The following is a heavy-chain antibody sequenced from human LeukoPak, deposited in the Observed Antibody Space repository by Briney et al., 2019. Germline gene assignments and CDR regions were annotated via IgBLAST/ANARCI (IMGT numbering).Heavy chain of an antibody. J-gene: IGHJ6*02. D-gene: IGHD5-18*01. CDR2: INHSGST. CDR3: ARLYGYTYGHGGMDV. CDR1: GGSFSGYY. V-gene: IGHV4-34*01. Sequence: SETLSLTCAVYGGSFSGYYWSWIRQPPGKGLEWIGEINHSGSTNYNPSLKSRVTISVDTSKNQLSLKLTSVTAADTAVYYCARLYGYTYGHGGMDVWGQGTTVTVSS.